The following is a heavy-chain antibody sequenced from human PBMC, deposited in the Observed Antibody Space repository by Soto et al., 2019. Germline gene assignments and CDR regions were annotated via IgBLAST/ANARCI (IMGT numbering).Heavy chain of an antibody. CDR3: PRGKWELLLHRPDAFDI. CDR2: TVPIFDTT. V-gene: IGHV1-69*01. J-gene: IGHJ3*02. CDR1: GGSFSNYG. Sequence: QVQLVQSGAEVRYPGSSVKVSCRASGGSFSNYGISWVRQAPGQGLEWMGGTVPIFDTTSHAQTFQDKVTITADDSTDTAYMELSRLKSEDTAVYYCPRGKWELLLHRPDAFDIWGQGTSVTISS. D-gene: IGHD1-26*01.